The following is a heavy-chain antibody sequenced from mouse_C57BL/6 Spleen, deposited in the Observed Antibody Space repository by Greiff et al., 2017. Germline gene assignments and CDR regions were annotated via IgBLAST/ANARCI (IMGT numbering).Heavy chain of an antibody. D-gene: IGHD2-2*01. CDR2: IHPNSGST. CDR1: GYTFTSYW. J-gene: IGHJ4*01. CDR3: ASSYGYAYAMDY. V-gene: IGHV1-64*01. Sequence: QVQLKQSGAELVKPGASVKLSCKASGYTFTSYWMHWVKQRPGQGLEWIGMIHPNSGSTNYNEKFKSKATLTVDKSSSTAYMQLSSLTSEDSAVYYCASSYGYAYAMDYWGQGTSVTVSS.